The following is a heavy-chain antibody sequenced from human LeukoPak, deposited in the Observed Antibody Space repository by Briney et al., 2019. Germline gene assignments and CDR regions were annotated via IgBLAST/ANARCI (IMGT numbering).Heavy chain of an antibody. V-gene: IGHV3-23*01. J-gene: IGHJ4*02. D-gene: IGHD5-18*01. CDR3: AKNVMVKRYIDY. CDR1: GFILNNHA. Sequence: PGGSMRLSCAASGFILNNHAMSWVRQAPGKGLQWISVISGSGRTIEYEDSVKGRFTISRDNSKNTLSLQMNSLRVEDTAIYYCAKNVMVKRYIDYWGQGTLVTVSS. CDR2: ISGSGRTI.